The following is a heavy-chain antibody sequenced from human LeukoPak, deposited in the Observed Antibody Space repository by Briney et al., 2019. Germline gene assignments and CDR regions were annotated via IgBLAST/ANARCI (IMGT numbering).Heavy chain of an antibody. CDR2: INPNSGGT. J-gene: IGHJ6*02. D-gene: IGHD6-19*01. CDR1: GYTFTGYY. Sequence: ASVKVSCKASGYTFTGYYMHWVRQAPGQGLEWMGWINPNSGGTNYAQKFQGWVTMTRDTSISTAYMELSRLRSDDTAVYYCARWAGTAYYYGMDVWGQGTTVTVSS. CDR3: ARWAGTAYYYGMDV. V-gene: IGHV1-2*04.